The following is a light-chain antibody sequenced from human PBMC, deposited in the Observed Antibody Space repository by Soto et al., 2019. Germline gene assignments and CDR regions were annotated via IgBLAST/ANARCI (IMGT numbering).Light chain of an antibody. CDR2: LNSDGSH. Sequence: QLVLTQSPSASASLGASVKLTCTLSSGHSTYDIAWHQQQPEKGPRFLMKLNSDGSHTRGDGIPDRFSGSSSGAERYLTISSLQSEDEADYYCQTWGTGIQLFGGGTKLTVL. J-gene: IGLJ2*01. V-gene: IGLV4-69*01. CDR3: QTWGTGIQL. CDR1: SGHSTYD.